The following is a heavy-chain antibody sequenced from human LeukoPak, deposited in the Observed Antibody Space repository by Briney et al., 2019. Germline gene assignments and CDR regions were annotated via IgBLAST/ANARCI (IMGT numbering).Heavy chain of an antibody. CDR2: VRYDGSNK. V-gene: IGHV3-30*02. Sequence: PGGSLRLSCAASGSTFNNYGMQWVRQAPGKGLEWVAFVRYDGSNKYYADSVKGRFTISRDNSKNTLYLQMNSLRAADTAVYYCARDNWRDWGQGTLVTVSS. CDR3: ARDNWRD. CDR1: GSTFNNYG. J-gene: IGHJ4*02.